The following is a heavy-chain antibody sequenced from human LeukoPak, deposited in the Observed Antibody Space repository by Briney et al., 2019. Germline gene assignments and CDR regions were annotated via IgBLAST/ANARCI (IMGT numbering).Heavy chain of an antibody. J-gene: IGHJ3*02. CDR2: IYISGST. CDR1: GGSISSYY. V-gene: IGHV4-4*07. Sequence: PSETLSLTCTVSGGSISSYYWSWIRQPAGKGLEWIGRIYISGSTNYNPSLKSRVTMSVDTSKNQFSLKLSSVTAADTAVYYCARDVYYYDSSHSRAFDIWGQGTMVTVSS. D-gene: IGHD3-22*01. CDR3: ARDVYYYDSSHSRAFDI.